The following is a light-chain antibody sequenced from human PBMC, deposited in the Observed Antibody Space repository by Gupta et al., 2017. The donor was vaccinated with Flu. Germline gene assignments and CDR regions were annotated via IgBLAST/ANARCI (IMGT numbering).Light chain of an antibody. CDR3: QQECSSRYI. CDR1: QSVSSSY. V-gene: IGKV3-20*01. J-gene: IGKJ2*01. CDR2: GAS. Sequence: EIVLTQSPGTLSLSPGERATRSCRASQSVSSSYLAWYQQKPGQAPRLLIYGASSRATGIPDRFSGSGSGTXFTLTIXRREPEDFAVYYCQQECSSRYIFGXGTKLEIK.